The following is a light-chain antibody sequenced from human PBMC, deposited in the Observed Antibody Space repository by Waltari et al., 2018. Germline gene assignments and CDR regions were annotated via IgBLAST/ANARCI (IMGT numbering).Light chain of an antibody. J-gene: IGLJ2*01. CDR3: CSYAGSSTFV. CDR2: EVS. V-gene: IGLV2-23*02. Sequence: QSALTQPASVSGSPGQSITISCTGTSSDVWSYNLVSWYQQHPGKAPKIMIYEVSKRPSGVSNRFSGSKSGNTASLTISGLQAEDEADYYCCSYAGSSTFVFGGGTKLTVL. CDR1: SSDVWSYNL.